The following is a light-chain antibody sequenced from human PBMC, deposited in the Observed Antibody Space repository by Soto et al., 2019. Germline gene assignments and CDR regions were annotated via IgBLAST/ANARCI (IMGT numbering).Light chain of an antibody. CDR2: DAS. J-gene: IGKJ1*01. CDR3: QQYTSYPWT. V-gene: IGKV1-5*01. CDR1: QSINNW. Sequence: DIQMTQSPSTLSASAGDRVTITCRASQSINNWLARYQQKPGKAPKLLIYDASSLESGVPSRFSGSGSGAEFTLTVSGLQPDDSASYYCQQYTSYPWTFGQGTKVDI.